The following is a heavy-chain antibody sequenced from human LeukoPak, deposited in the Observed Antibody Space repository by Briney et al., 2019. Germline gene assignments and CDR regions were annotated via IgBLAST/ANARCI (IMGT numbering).Heavy chain of an antibody. CDR3: ARDGGSYLQPTDY. CDR2: ISAGGGDI. D-gene: IGHD1-26*01. J-gene: IGHJ4*02. Sequence: TGGSLRLSCEASGFTFNNYAMTWVRQAPGKGLEWVSTISAGGGDIFYADFLRGRFTISRDSSKNTLYLQMNSLRAEDTAVYHCARDGGSYLQPTDYWGQGTLVTVSS. V-gene: IGHV3-23*01. CDR1: GFTFNNYA.